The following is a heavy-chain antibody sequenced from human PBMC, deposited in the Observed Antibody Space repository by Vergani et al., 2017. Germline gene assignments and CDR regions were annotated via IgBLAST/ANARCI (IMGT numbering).Heavy chain of an antibody. D-gene: IGHD2-21*01. CDR2: VSHSGAT. J-gene: IGHJ3*01. Sequence: QVNLQESGPGLVKPSETLSLTCAVSGDSISSGNNWGWIRQPPGKGLEWISSVSHSGATNYNPSLRSRAIMSVDASKKQFSLKLTSVTAADTAVYYCARDGGEYDKDALDVWGQGTKVTVTS. V-gene: IGHV4-38-2*02. CDR1: GDSISSGNN. CDR3: ARDGGEYDKDALDV.